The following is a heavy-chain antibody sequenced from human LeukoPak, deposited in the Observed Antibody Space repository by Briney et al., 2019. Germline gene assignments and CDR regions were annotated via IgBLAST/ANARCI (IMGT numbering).Heavy chain of an antibody. Sequence: TGGSLRLSCAASGFTFSSYWMSWVRQAPGKGLEWVANIKQDGSEKYYVDSVKGRFTISRDNAKNSLYLQMNSLRAEDTAVYYCARDIPKYYDYVWGSSPVIWGQGTLVTVSS. CDR1: GFTFSSYW. D-gene: IGHD3-16*01. CDR2: IKQDGSEK. J-gene: IGHJ4*02. V-gene: IGHV3-7*03. CDR3: ARDIPKYYDYVWGSSPVI.